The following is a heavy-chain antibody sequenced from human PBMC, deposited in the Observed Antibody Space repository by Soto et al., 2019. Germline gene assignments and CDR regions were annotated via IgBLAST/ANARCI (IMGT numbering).Heavy chain of an antibody. J-gene: IGHJ6*02. CDR1: GYTFTSYD. CDR3: ARERTGTTRMDV. Sequence: QVQLVQSGAEVKKPGASVKVSCKASGYTFTSYDINWVRQATGQGLEWMGWMNPNSGNTGYAQKFRGRVTMTRNTYMNTAYMELSSLRSEDTAVYYCARERTGTTRMDVWGQGTTVTVSS. V-gene: IGHV1-8*01. D-gene: IGHD1-1*01. CDR2: MNPNSGNT.